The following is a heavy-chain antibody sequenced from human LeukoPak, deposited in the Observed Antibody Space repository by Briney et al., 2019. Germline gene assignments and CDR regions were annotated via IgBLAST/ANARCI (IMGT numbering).Heavy chain of an antibody. J-gene: IGHJ4*02. CDR3: ARWSGDYKFDY. D-gene: IGHD3-3*01. V-gene: IGHV3-23*01. CDR1: GFTFSNYA. CDR2: ISGSGGGT. Sequence: RGSLRLSCVASGFTFSNYAMTWVRQVSGKGLEWVSGISGSGGGTYYAASVKGRSTISRDNSKDTLFLQMNSLRADDTALYYCARWSGDYKFDYWGQGTLVTVSS.